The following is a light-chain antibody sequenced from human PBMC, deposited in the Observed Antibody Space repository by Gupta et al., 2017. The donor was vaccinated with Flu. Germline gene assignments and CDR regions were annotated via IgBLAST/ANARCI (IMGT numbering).Light chain of an antibody. CDR1: SGHSSYA. J-gene: IGLJ3*02. CDR2: LNSDGSH. Sequence: QLVLTHSPSASASLGASVKLTCTLSSGHSSYAIAWHQQQPEKGPRYLMKLNSDGSHNNGDGIPDRFSGSSSGAERYLTISSRQSEDEDDYYCQTWGTGIWVFGGGTKLTVL. V-gene: IGLV4-69*01. CDR3: QTWGTGIWV.